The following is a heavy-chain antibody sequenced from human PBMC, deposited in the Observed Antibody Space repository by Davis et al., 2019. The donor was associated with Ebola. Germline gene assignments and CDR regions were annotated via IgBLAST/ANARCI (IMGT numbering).Heavy chain of an antibody. V-gene: IGHV3-21*01. CDR1: GFTFSSYS. D-gene: IGHD4-23*01. J-gene: IGHJ2*01. Sequence: GESLKISCAASGFTFSSYSMNWVRQAPGKGLEWVSSISSSSSYIYYADSVKGRFTISRDNSKNTLYLQMNSLRAEDTAVYYCARDPGVNWYFDLWGRGTLVTASS. CDR2: ISSSSSYI. CDR3: ARDPGVNWYFDL.